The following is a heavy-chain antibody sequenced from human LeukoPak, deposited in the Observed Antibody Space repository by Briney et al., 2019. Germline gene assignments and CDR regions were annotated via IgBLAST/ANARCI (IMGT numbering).Heavy chain of an antibody. CDR3: ASVKVAAAFDY. Sequence: GGSLRLSCAASGFTFSSYSMNWVRQAPGKGLEWVWSISSDSSHMYYPDSVKGRFTISRDNAKNSRYLQIDSLRAYETAVYYGASVKVAAAFDYWGQGALVTVSS. V-gene: IGHV3-21*01. CDR1: GFTFSSYS. J-gene: IGHJ4*02. D-gene: IGHD2-15*01. CDR2: ISSDSSHM.